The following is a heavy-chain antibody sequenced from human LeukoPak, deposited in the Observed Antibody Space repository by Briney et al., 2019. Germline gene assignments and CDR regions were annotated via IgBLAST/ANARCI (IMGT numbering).Heavy chain of an antibody. CDR3: ANLSPGIAAAGTLLASRDYYYKDV. CDR1: GFTFNDYA. CDR2: IGWNGGRI. D-gene: IGHD6-13*01. Sequence: PGRSLRLSCVASGFTFNDYAMHWVRQAPGKGLEWVSGIGWNGGRINYADSVKGRFTISRDNAKSSLYLQMNSLRPEDTALYFCANLSPGIAAAGTLLASRDYYYKDVWGIGTTVTVSS. V-gene: IGHV3-9*01. J-gene: IGHJ6*03.